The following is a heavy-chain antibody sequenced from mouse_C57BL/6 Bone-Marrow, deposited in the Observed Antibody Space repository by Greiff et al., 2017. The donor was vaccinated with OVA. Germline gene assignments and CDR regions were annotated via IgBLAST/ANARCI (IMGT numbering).Heavy chain of an antibody. CDR1: GFTFSDYY. Sequence: EVHLVESGGGLVQPGGSLKLSCAASGFTFSDYYMYWVRQTPEKRLEWVAYISNGGGSTYYPDTVKGRFTISTDNAKNTLFLQMSRLKSEDPAMFYCATSSYCGYYFDYWGQGTPPTGSP. CDR2: ISNGGGST. V-gene: IGHV5-12*01. CDR3: ATSSYCGYYFDY. D-gene: IGHD1-1*01. J-gene: IGHJ2*01.